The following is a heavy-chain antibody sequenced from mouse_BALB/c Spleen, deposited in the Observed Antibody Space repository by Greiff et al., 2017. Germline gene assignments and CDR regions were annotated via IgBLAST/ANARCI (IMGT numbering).Heavy chain of an antibody. CDR3: ARLSTMITTRAMDY. J-gene: IGHJ4*01. CDR1: GFTFSSYY. CDR2: INSNGGST. V-gene: IGHV5-6-2*01. D-gene: IGHD2-4*01. Sequence: EVKLMESGGGLVKLGGSLKLSCAASGFTFSSYYMSWVRQTPEKRLELVAAINSNGGSTYYPDTVKGRFTISRDNAKNTLYLQMSSLKSEDTALYYCARLSTMITTRAMDYWGQGTSVTVSS.